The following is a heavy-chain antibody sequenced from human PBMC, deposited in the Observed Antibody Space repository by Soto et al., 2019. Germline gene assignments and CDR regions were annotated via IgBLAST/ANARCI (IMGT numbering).Heavy chain of an antibody. V-gene: IGHV4-59*01. J-gene: IGHJ4*02. CDR2: IHNGERT. Sequence: SETLSLTCSVSGASISSYYWSWFRQAPGKGLEYIGYIHNGERTNYNPSLESRVTISADTSKNQFSLRLSSVAAADTAMYYCSYGDSPGPIDHWGQGTLVTVSS. CDR3: SYGDSPGPIDH. CDR1: GASISSYY. D-gene: IGHD4-17*01.